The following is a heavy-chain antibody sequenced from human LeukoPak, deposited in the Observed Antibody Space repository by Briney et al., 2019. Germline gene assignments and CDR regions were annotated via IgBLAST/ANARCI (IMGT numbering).Heavy chain of an antibody. CDR3: TRDPQIER. CDR2: IRTNSYGGTT. Sequence: GGSLRLSCTGSGFTFGDYANRWVRQAPGKGLEWIGFIRTNSYGGTTEYAASVKGRFTISRDDSKSIAYLQMDSLKTEDTAVYYCTRDPQIERWGQGTLVTVSS. CDR1: GFTFGDYA. D-gene: IGHD1-1*01. V-gene: IGHV3-49*04. J-gene: IGHJ4*02.